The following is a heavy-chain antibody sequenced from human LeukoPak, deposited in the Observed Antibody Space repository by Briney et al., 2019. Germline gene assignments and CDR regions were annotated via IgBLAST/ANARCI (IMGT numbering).Heavy chain of an antibody. Sequence: GGSLRLSCAASGFTFDDYAMHWVRQAPGKGLEWVSGISWNSGSIGYADSVKGRFTISRDNAKNSLYLQMNSLRAEDTALYYCAKDTDYDSSGYHDAFDIWGQGTMVTVSS. V-gene: IGHV3-9*01. J-gene: IGHJ3*02. CDR2: ISWNSGSI. CDR1: GFTFDDYA. CDR3: AKDTDYDSSGYHDAFDI. D-gene: IGHD3-22*01.